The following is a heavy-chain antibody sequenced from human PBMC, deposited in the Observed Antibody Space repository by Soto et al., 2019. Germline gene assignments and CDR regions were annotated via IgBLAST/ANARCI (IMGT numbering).Heavy chain of an antibody. CDR1: GFTFSSYI. J-gene: IGHJ4*02. CDR3: AKVNYDTPQSWVLRNDMPMGPNFDY. Sequence: GGSLRLSCAASGFTFSSYIMSWVRQAPGKGLEWVSAISGSGGSTCYADSVEGRFTISRDNSKNTVYLQMYSLRAEDTALYYCAKVNYDTPQSWVLRNDMPMGPNFDYWGQGTLVTVSS. D-gene: IGHD3-22*01. CDR2: ISGSGGST. V-gene: IGHV3-23*01.